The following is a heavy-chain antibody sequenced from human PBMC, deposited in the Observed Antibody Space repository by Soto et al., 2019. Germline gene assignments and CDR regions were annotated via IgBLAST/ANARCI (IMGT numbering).Heavy chain of an antibody. CDR2: INHSGST. CDR3: ARSARYYDFWSGYRNYYYGMDV. V-gene: IGHV4-34*01. Sequence: SETLSLTCAVYGGSFSGYYWSWIRQPPGEGLEWIGEINHSGSTNYNPSLKSRVTISVDTSKNQFSLKLSSVTAADTAVYYCARSARYYDFWSGYRNYYYGMDVWGQGTTVTVSS. CDR1: GGSFSGYY. J-gene: IGHJ6*02. D-gene: IGHD3-3*01.